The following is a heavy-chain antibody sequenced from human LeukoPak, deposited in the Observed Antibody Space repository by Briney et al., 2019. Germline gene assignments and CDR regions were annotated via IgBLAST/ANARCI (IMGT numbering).Heavy chain of an antibody. CDR1: GLTFSSYF. Sequence: GGSLRLSCAASGLTFSSYFMHWVRQAPGKGLVWVSRVSSDGTYTEYADSVKGRFTISRDNAKDTLYLQVNSLRAEDTAVYYCARDGDIVVVPAATNWFDPWGQGTLVTVSS. V-gene: IGHV3-74*03. D-gene: IGHD2-2*01. CDR2: VSSDGTYT. CDR3: ARDGDIVVVPAATNWFDP. J-gene: IGHJ5*02.